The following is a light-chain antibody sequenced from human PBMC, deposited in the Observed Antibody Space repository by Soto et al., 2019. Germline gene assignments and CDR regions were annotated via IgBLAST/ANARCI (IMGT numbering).Light chain of an antibody. V-gene: IGKV1-5*03. J-gene: IGKJ1*01. Sequence: DIQMTQSPSTLSASVGDRVTITCRASQSISSWLAWYQHKPGKAPNLLIYKASSLESGVPSRFSGSGSGTQFPLTISSLQPDDSATYYCHQYNSYPWTFGQGTKVELK. CDR3: HQYNSYPWT. CDR1: QSISSW. CDR2: KAS.